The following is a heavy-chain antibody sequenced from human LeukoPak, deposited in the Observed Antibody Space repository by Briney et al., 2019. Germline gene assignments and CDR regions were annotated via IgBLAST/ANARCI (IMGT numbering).Heavy chain of an antibody. Sequence: GGSLRLSCAASGFTVSSNYMSWVRQAPGKGLEWVSVIYSGGSTYYADSVKGRFTISRDNSKNTLYLQMNSLRAEDTAVYYCATGEKRWLPGGAFDIWGQGTMVTVSS. J-gene: IGHJ3*02. D-gene: IGHD5-24*01. CDR3: ATGEKRWLPGGAFDI. CDR2: IYSGGST. V-gene: IGHV3-53*01. CDR1: GFTVSSNY.